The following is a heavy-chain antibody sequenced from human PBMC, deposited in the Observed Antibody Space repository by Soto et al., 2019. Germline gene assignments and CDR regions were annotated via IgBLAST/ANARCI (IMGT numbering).Heavy chain of an antibody. CDR3: ARGPRDYDFWSGYRVGGRDGMDV. V-gene: IGHV1-18*01. Sequence: QVQLVQSGAEVKEPGASVKVSCKASGYTFTSYGISWVRQAPGQGLEWMGWISAYNGNTNYAQKLQGRVTMTTDTTSSTAYMELRSLRSDDTAVYYCARGPRDYDFWSGYRVGGRDGMDVWGQGTTVTVSS. D-gene: IGHD3-3*01. CDR2: ISAYNGNT. CDR1: GYTFTSYG. J-gene: IGHJ6*02.